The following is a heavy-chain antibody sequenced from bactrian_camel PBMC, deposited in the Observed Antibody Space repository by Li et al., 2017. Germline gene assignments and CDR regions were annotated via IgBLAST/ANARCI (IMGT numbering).Heavy chain of an antibody. Sequence: HVQLVESGGGSVQSGGSLRLTCAISGFTFSDYFMYWVRQTPGKGLEWVSGINSGGDNTDYAPSVKGRFTISRDNAKNTLFLQMNSLVPEDTAMYYCATGAFSYWGQGTQVTVS. J-gene: IGHJ6*01. CDR3: ATGAFSY. CDR2: INSGGDNT. CDR1: GFTFSDYF. V-gene: IGHV3S1*01.